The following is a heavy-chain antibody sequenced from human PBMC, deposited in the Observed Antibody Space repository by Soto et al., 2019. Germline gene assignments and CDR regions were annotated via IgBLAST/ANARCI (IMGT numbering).Heavy chain of an antibody. V-gene: IGHV3-7*01. CDR3: ARTGDGHHDFLDY. J-gene: IGHJ4*02. D-gene: IGHD1-1*01. CDR1: GFTFSSYW. Sequence: PGGSLRLSCAASGFTFSSYWMNWVRQAPGKGLEWVANINQDGNEDNLLDSVKGRFTFSRDNAKNSLFLQMNSLRVDDTAVYYCARTGDGHHDFLDYWGQGALVTVSS. CDR2: INQDGNED.